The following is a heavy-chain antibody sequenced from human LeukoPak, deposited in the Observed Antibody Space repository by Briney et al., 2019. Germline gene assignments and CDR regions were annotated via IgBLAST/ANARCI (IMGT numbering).Heavy chain of an antibody. CDR3: AKDTHGYNPGPFDY. V-gene: IGHV3-30*02. Sequence: GGSLRLSCAASGFTFSNYGMHWVRQAPGKGLEWVAFILSDGSNKYYADSMKGRFTTSRDNSKNTLYLQMNSLRAEDTAVYYCAKDTHGYNPGPFDYWGQGTLVTVSS. D-gene: IGHD5-24*01. CDR2: ILSDGSNK. CDR1: GFTFSNYG. J-gene: IGHJ4*02.